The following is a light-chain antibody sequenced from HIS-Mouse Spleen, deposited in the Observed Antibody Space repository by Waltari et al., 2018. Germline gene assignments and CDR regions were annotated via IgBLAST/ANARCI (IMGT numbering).Light chain of an antibody. V-gene: IGLV3-10*01. CDR3: YSTDSSGNHRV. CDR1: PLPKKY. CDR2: DDS. Sequence: SYELTQPPSVTVSPGQTARLTCPGDPLPKKYAYWYQQKSGQAPVLVIYDDSKRPSGIPERFSGSSSGTMATLTISGAQVEDEADYYCYSTDSSGNHRVFGGGTKLTVL. J-gene: IGLJ2*01.